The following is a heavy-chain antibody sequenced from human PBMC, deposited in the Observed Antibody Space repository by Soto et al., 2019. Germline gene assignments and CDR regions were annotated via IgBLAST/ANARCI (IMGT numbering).Heavy chain of an antibody. V-gene: IGHV3-30*18. CDR1: GFTFSSYG. Sequence: PGGSLRLSCAASGFTFSSYGMHWVRQAPGKGLEWVAVISYDGSNKYYADSVKGRFTISRDNSKNTLYLQMNSLRAEDTAVYYCAKDSSGSTYYYYYMDVWGKGTTVTVSS. CDR3: AKDSSGSTYYYYYMDV. CDR2: ISYDGSNK. D-gene: IGHD6-19*01. J-gene: IGHJ6*03.